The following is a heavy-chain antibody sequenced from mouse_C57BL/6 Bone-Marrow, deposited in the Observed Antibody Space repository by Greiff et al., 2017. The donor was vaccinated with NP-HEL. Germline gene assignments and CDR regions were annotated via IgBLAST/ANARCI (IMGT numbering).Heavy chain of an antibody. CDR3: AIRDYGSSYAWFAY. V-gene: IGHV1-81*01. CDR1: GYTFTSYG. J-gene: IGHJ3*01. CDR2: IYPRSGTT. D-gene: IGHD1-1*01. Sequence: VQLQQSGAELARPGASVKLSCKASGYTFTSYGISWVKQRTGQGLEWIGEIYPRSGTTYYNEKFKGKATLTADKSSSTAYMELRSLTSEDSAVYVCAIRDYGSSYAWFAYWGQGTLVTVSA.